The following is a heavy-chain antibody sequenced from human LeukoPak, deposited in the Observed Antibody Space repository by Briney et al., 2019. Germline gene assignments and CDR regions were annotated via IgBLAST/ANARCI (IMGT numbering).Heavy chain of an antibody. V-gene: IGHV1-8*01. CDR3: ATEADIVGAPNYYGMDV. Sequence: GASVKVSCKASGYTFTSYDINWVRQATGQGLEWMGWMNPNSGNTGYAQKLQGRVTMTTDTSTSTAYMELRSLRSDDTAVYYCATEADIVGAPNYYGMDVWGQGTTVTVSS. J-gene: IGHJ6*02. D-gene: IGHD1-26*01. CDR1: GYTFTSYD. CDR2: MNPNSGNT.